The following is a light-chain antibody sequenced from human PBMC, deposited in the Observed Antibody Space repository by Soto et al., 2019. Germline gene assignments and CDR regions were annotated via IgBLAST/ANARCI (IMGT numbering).Light chain of an antibody. CDR1: QSVGDNL. Sequence: EIVLTQSPGTLSLSPGERATLSCRASQSVGDNLLAWYHQSPGQAPRLLIYGASSRATGITDRFSGSGSGTDFTLTIDRLEPEDFALYFCHHYGSAQWTFGQGTEVEIK. CDR3: HHYGSAQWT. V-gene: IGKV3-20*01. J-gene: IGKJ1*01. CDR2: GAS.